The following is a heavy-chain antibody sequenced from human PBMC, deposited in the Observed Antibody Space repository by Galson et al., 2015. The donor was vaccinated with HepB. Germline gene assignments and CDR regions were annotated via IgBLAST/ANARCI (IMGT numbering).Heavy chain of an antibody. CDR1: GFTFSDYY. CDR3: ARGGTVLAATPRPFDY. V-gene: IGHV3-11*05. CDR2: ISSSSSYT. J-gene: IGHJ4*02. D-gene: IGHD2-15*01. Sequence: SLRLSCAASGFTFSDYYMSWIRQAPGKGLEWVSYISSSSSYTNYADSVKGRFTISRDNAKNSLYLQMNSLRAEDTAVYYCARGGTVLAATPRPFDYWGQGTLVTVSS.